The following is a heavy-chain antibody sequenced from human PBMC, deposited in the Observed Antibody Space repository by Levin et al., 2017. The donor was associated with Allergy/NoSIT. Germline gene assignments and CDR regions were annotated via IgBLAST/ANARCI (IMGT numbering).Heavy chain of an antibody. Sequence: GESLKISCAASGFTFSSYNMNWVRQAPGKGLEWVSHISSSSSTIYYADSVKGRFTISRDNAKLSLYLQMNSLRAEDTAVYYCASSQGHFDYWGQGTLVTVS. CDR3: ASSQGHFDY. CDR1: GFTFSSYN. J-gene: IGHJ4*02. V-gene: IGHV3-48*01. CDR2: ISSSSSTI.